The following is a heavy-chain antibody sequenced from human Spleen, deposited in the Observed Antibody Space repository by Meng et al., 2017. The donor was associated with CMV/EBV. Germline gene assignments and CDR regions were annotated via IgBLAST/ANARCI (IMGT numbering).Heavy chain of an antibody. CDR2: IYSGGSST. J-gene: IGHJ4*02. CDR3: ARELQEVPTATAFDL. V-gene: IGHV3-23*03. Sequence: GGSLRLSCAASGFTFSSYAMSWVRQAPGKGLEWVSVIYSGGSSTYYADSVKGRFTISRDNSKNTLYLQMNSLRAEDTAVYYCARELQEVPTATAFDLWGQGTLVTVSS. D-gene: IGHD2-2*01. CDR1: GFTFSSYA.